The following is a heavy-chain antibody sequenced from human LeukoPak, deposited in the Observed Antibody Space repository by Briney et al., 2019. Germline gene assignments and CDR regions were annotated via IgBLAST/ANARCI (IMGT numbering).Heavy chain of an antibody. J-gene: IGHJ2*01. CDR2: ISGSGGST. V-gene: IGHV3-23*01. Sequence: GGSLRLSCAASGFTFSSYAMSWVRQAPGKGLEWVSAISGSGGSTYYADSVKGRFTISRDSSKNTLFLQMNTLRAEDTAIYYCAKDRTVGASYWYFDLWGRGTLVTVSS. CDR3: AKDRTVGASYWYFDL. CDR1: GFTFSSYA. D-gene: IGHD1-26*01.